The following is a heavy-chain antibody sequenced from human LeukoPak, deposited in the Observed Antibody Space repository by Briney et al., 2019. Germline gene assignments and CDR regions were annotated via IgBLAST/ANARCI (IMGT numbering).Heavy chain of an antibody. J-gene: IGHJ3*02. Sequence: ETLSLTCDVYDESFSGYYWSWIRQSPGKGLEWVANIKEDGSEKYYLDSVEGRFTISRDNAKSSVYLQMNSLRAEDTAVYYCAGRIFDIWGQGTMVTVSS. V-gene: IGHV3-7*01. CDR2: IKEDGSEK. CDR3: AGRIFDI. CDR1: DESFSGYY.